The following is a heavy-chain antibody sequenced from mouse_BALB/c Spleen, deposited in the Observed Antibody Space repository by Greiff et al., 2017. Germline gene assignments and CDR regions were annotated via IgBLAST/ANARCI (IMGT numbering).Heavy chain of an antibody. Sequence: EVMLVESGPGLVKPSQSLSLTCTVTGYSITSDYAWNWIRQFPGNKLEWMGYISYSGSTSYNPSLKSRISITRDTSKNQFFLQLNSVTTEDTATYYCARSLNSYFDYWGQGTTLTVSS. CDR1: GYSITSDYA. D-gene: IGHD4-1*02. J-gene: IGHJ2*01. CDR2: ISYSGST. V-gene: IGHV3-2*02. CDR3: ARSLNSYFDY.